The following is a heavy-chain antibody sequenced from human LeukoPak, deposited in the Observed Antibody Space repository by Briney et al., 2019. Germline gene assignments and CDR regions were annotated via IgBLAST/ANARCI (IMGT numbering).Heavy chain of an antibody. CDR3: AKEGPTIFEPTYYMDV. CDR1: GFTFSSCA. V-gene: IGHV3-23*01. J-gene: IGHJ6*03. CDR2: ISGSGGST. Sequence: GGSLRLSCAASGFTFSSCAMSWVRQAPGKGLEWVSAISGSGGSTYYADSVKGRFTISRDNSKNTLYLQMNSLRAEDTAVYYCAKEGPTIFEPTYYMDVWGKGTTVTVSS. D-gene: IGHD3-3*01.